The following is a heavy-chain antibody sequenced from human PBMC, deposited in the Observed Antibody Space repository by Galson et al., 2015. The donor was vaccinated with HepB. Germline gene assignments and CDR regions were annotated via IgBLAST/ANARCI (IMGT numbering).Heavy chain of an antibody. V-gene: IGHV3-23*01. D-gene: IGHD6-13*01. CDR3: AEPGLSGHIAAAGPDY. CDR2: ISGSGGST. CDR1: GFTFSSYA. J-gene: IGHJ4*02. Sequence: SLRLSCAASGFTFSSYAMSWVRQAPGKGLEWVSAISGSGGSTYYADSVEGRFTISRDNSKNTLYLQMNSLRAEDTAVYYCAEPGLSGHIAAAGPDYWGQGTLVTVSS.